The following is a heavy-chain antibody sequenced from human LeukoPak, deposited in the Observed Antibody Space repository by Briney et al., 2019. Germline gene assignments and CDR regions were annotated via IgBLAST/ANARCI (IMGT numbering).Heavy chain of an antibody. J-gene: IGHJ5*02. Sequence: KPSETLSLTCTVSGGSISSSSYYWGWIRQPPGKGLEWIGSIYYSGSTYYNPSLKSRVTISVDTSKNQFSLKLSSVTVADTAVYYCAREEGFGVSTPRGGFDPWGQGTLVTVSS. CDR3: AREEGFGVSTPRGGFDP. CDR1: GGSISSSSYY. D-gene: IGHD3-3*01. V-gene: IGHV4-39*07. CDR2: IYYSGST.